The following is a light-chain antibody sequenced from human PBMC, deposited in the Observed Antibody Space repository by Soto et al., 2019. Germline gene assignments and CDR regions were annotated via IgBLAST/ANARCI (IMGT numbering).Light chain of an antibody. CDR3: QQYGSSPPYT. Sequence: EVVLTQSPGTLSLSPGERATLSCTASQSVSSSYLAWYQQKPGQAPRLLIYGASSRATGISDRFSGSGSGTDFTLTISRLEPEDFAVYSCQQYGSSPPYTFGQGTKLEIK. CDR2: GAS. J-gene: IGKJ2*01. CDR1: QSVSSSY. V-gene: IGKV3-20*01.